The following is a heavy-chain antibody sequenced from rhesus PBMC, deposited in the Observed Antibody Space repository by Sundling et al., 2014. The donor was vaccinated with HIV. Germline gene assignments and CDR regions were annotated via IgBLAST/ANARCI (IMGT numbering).Heavy chain of an antibody. Sequence: QVQLQESGPGLVKPSETLSLTCTVSGASISSYWWSWIRQPPGKGLEWIGEINGNSGSTNYNPSLKSRVTISRDTSKNQFSLKLSSVTAADTAVYYCAIDVGYCSGGVCYGLGGDYWGQGVLVTVSS. V-gene: IGHV4-80*01. CDR2: INGNSGST. CDR3: AIDVGYCSGGVCYGLGGDY. J-gene: IGHJ4*01. CDR1: GASISSYW. D-gene: IGHD2-8*01.